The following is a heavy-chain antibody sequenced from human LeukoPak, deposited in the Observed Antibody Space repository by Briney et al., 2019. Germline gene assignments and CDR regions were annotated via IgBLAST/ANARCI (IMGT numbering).Heavy chain of an antibody. D-gene: IGHD6-13*01. CDR3: ARGVSDYYFDY. CDR1: GGTFSSYA. J-gene: IGHJ4*02. Sequence: SVKVSCKASGGTFSSYAISWVRQAPGQGLEWMGGIIPIFGTANYAQKFQGRVTITADKSASTAYMELSSLRSEDTAVYYCARGVSDYYFDYWGQGTLVTVSS. CDR2: IIPIFGTA. V-gene: IGHV1-69*06.